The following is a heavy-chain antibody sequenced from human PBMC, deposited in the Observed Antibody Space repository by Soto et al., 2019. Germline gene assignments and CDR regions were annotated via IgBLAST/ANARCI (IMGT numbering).Heavy chain of an antibody. D-gene: IGHD6-19*01. Sequence: EVQLVESGGGMVQPGGSLSLSCAASGFSISSYWMNWVRQAPGKGLEWVASIRKDGSEKYYVDSVKGRFTISSDNGKNSLYLQMNRHTGVDTGVYYCAGGSGWLSDYWGWGNLASFSS. CDR2: IRKDGSEK. J-gene: IGHJ4*02. CDR1: GFSISSYW. CDR3: AGGSGWLSDY. V-gene: IGHV3-7*03.